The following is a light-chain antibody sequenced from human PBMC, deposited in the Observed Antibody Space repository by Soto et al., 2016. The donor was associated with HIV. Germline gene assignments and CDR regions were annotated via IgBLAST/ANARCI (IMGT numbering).Light chain of an antibody. V-gene: IGKV1-9*01. Sequence: DIQLTQSPSFLAASVGDRVSITCRASQGIGNHLAWYQQRPGKAPKLLISSASTLQSGVPSRFSGSGSGTEFTLTIRSLQPEDFATYYCQHLNNYPLTFGGGTKVRSN. J-gene: IGKJ4*01. CDR3: QHLNNYPLT. CDR2: SAS. CDR1: QGIGNH.